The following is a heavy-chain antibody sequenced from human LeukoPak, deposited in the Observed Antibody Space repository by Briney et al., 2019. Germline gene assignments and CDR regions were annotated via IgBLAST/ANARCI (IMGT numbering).Heavy chain of an antibody. CDR3: ARATSYSNYGMDV. J-gene: IGHJ6*02. CDR1: GFTFSHHW. V-gene: IGHV3-74*01. CDR2: INSDGSST. D-gene: IGHD6-13*01. Sequence: GGSLRLSCAASGFTFSHHWMHWVRQVPGKGLVWVSRINSDGSSTTYADSVKGRFTISRDNARNTLYLQMNSLRAEGTAVHYCARATSYSNYGMDVWGQGTTVTVSS.